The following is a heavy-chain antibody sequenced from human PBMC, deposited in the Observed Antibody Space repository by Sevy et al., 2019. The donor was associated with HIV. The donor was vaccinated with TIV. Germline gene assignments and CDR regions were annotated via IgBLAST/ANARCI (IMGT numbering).Heavy chain of an antibody. V-gene: IGHV3-23*01. CDR3: ARDEFIVGPILGAFPI. CDR1: GFTLISYA. J-gene: IGHJ3*02. D-gene: IGHD1-26*01. CDR2: ITGNGAST. Sequence: GGSLRLSCKASGFTLISYAMSWVRQAPGEGLEWVSTITGNGASTYYADSVKGRFTISRDNSKNTLFLQMNSLTAEDTAVYYCARDEFIVGPILGAFPIWGQGTMVTVS.